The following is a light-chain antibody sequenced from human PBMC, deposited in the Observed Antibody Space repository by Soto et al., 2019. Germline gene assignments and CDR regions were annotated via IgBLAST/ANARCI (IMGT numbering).Light chain of an antibody. Sequence: DIVMTQSPASLAVSLGERATINCKSSQSVLYSSNNNNYLAWYQQKPGQPPKLLIYWASTRESGVPDRFSGSGSGTDFTLTISSLQAEDVAVYYCQQYYSTPYTLGQGTKVDIK. J-gene: IGKJ2*01. CDR2: WAS. CDR3: QQYYSTPYT. V-gene: IGKV4-1*01. CDR1: QSVLYSSNNNNY.